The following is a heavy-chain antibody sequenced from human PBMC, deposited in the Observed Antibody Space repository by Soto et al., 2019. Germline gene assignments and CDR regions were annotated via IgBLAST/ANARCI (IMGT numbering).Heavy chain of an antibody. D-gene: IGHD3-10*01. J-gene: IGHJ5*02. CDR2: INGFSSNT. Sequence: QVHLVQSGAEVRKPGASVKVSCKASGYTFTSYGISWVRQAPGKGLEWMGWINGFSSNTHYAENLQGRVTMTTDTVTSTAYMELRSLRSDDTAMYYCARASIRGVTSSPWGQGTLVTVSS. CDR3: ARASIRGVTSSP. CDR1: GYTFTSYG. V-gene: IGHV1-18*04.